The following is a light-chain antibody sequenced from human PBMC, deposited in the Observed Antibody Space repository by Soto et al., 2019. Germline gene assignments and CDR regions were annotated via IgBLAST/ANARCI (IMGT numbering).Light chain of an antibody. CDR1: HDITNY. V-gene: IGKV1-16*02. CDR2: AAS. J-gene: IGKJ2*01. Sequence: DIQVTQSPSSLSAFVGGRVTITCRASHDITNYLAWFQQKPGQAPRSLIYAASTLQTGVPSKFSGSGSGTDFTLTISSLQPEDFATYYCQQYKSYPYTFGQGTKVDIK. CDR3: QQYKSYPYT.